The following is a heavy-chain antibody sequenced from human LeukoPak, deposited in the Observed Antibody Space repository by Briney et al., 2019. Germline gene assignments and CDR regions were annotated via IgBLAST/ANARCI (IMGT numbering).Heavy chain of an antibody. CDR3: ARLYGGYVGY. CDR2: IYHSGST. Sequence: SETLSLTCAVSGGSISSGGYSWSWIRQPPGKGLEWIGYIYHSGSTYYNPSLKSRVTISVDTSKNQFSLKLSSVTAADTAVYYCARLYGGYVGYWGQGTLVTVSS. V-gene: IGHV4-30-2*01. D-gene: IGHD5-12*01. J-gene: IGHJ4*02. CDR1: GGSISSGGYS.